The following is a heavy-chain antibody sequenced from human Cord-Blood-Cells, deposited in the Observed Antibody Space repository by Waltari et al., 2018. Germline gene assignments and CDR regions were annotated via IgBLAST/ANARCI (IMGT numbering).Heavy chain of an antibody. Sequence: QVQLQESGPGLVKPSGTLSLTCAVSGGSISRSNWRSWVRQPPGTGLEWIGEIYHSGSTNYNPSLKSRVTISVDKSKNQFSLKLSSVTAADTAVYYCASLVDYYDSSGYSDAFDIWGQGTMVTVSS. J-gene: IGHJ3*02. V-gene: IGHV4-4*02. D-gene: IGHD3-22*01. CDR2: IYHSGST. CDR1: GGSISRSNW. CDR3: ASLVDYYDSSGYSDAFDI.